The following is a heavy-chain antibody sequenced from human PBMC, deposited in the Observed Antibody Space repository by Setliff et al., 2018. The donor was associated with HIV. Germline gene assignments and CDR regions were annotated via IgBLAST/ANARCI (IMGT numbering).Heavy chain of an antibody. Sequence: SETLSLTCTVSGGSIFSGSYYWSWIRQPAGKGLEWIGRIYTSGSTNYNPSLKSRVTISVDTSKNQFSLKLSSVTAADTAVYYCARDFVTGSYFLQWGQGTLVTVS. V-gene: IGHV4-61*02. CDR3: ARDFVTGSYFLQ. CDR1: GGSIFSGSYY. J-gene: IGHJ1*01. D-gene: IGHD1-26*01. CDR2: IYTSGST.